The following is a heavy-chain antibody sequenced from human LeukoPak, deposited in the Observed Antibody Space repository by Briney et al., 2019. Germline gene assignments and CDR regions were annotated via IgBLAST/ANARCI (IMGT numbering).Heavy chain of an antibody. Sequence: PGGSLRLSCAASGFTVSSNYMSWVRQAPGKGLEWVSVIYSGGSTYYADSVKGGFTISRDNSKNTLYLQMNSLRAEDTAVYYCARDQPLAVAGTFDYWGQGTLVTVSS. CDR3: ARDQPLAVAGTFDY. V-gene: IGHV3-66*01. CDR1: GFTVSSNY. D-gene: IGHD6-19*01. CDR2: IYSGGST. J-gene: IGHJ4*02.